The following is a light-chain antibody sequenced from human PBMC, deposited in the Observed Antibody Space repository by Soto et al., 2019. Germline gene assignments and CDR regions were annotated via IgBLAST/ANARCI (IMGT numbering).Light chain of an antibody. CDR1: QSVSNNY. Sequence: EIVLTQSPGTLSLSPGERATLSCRASQSVSNNYLAWYQQKPGQAPRLLIYGASKRAAGIPDRFSGSGSGTYFTLISSRLEPEDSAVYYCQQYGSSVTFGQGTKVEIK. CDR2: GAS. CDR3: QQYGSSVT. J-gene: IGKJ1*01. V-gene: IGKV3-20*01.